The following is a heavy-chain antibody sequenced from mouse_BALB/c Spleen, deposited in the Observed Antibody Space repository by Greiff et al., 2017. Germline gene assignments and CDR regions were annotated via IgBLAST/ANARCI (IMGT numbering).Heavy chain of an antibody. CDR2: IDPANGNT. D-gene: IGHD2-3*01. J-gene: IGHJ3*01. CDR1: GFNIKDTY. CDR3: ARGYYSSWCAY. Sequence: EVQLQQSGAELVKPGASVKLSCTASGFNIKDTYMHWVKQRPEQGLEWIGRIDPANGNTKYDPKFQGKATITADTSSNTAYLQLSSLTSEDTAVYYCARGYYSSWCAYWGQGTLVTVSA. V-gene: IGHV14-3*02.